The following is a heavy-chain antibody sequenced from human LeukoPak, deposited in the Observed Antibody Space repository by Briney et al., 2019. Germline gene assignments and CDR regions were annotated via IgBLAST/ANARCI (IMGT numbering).Heavy chain of an antibody. V-gene: IGHV3-23*01. J-gene: IGHJ3*02. CDR3: AKDRDDYVWGSYLGAFDI. CDR1: GFPFSSYA. Sequence: PGGSLRLSCAASGFPFSSYAMSWFRQTPGKGLEWVSSIIASGGSTYYADSVKGRFTISRDNSKNTLYLQMSSLRAEDTAVFYCAKDRDDYVWGSYLGAFDIWGQGTMVTVSS. D-gene: IGHD3-16*01. CDR2: IIASGGST.